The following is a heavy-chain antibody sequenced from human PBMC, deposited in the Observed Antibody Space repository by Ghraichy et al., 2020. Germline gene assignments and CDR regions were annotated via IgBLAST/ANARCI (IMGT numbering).Heavy chain of an antibody. CDR2: IYYSGST. D-gene: IGHD2-2*01. CDR3: ARDRLVVPAAETDYYYYYMDV. Sequence: SETLSLTCTVSGGSISSYYWSWIRQPPGKGLEWIGYIYYSGSTNYNPSLKSRVTISVDTSKNQFSLKLSSVTAADMAVYYCARDRLVVPAAETDYYYYYMDVWGKGTTVTVSS. J-gene: IGHJ6*03. V-gene: IGHV4-59*01. CDR1: GGSISSYY.